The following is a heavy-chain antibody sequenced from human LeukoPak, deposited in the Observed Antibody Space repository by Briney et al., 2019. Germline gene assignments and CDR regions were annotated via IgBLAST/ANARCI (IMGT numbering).Heavy chain of an antibody. D-gene: IGHD1-26*01. J-gene: IGHJ3*02. CDR2: IYYSGST. CDR1: GGSISSSSYY. V-gene: IGHV4-39*01. CDR3: ARRGRGSYSLGAFDI. Sequence: PSETLSLTCTVSGGSISSSSYYWGWIRQPPGKGLEWIGSIYYSGSTYYNPSLKSRVTISVDTSKNQFSLKLSSVTAADTAVYYCARRGRGSYSLGAFDIWGQGTMVTVSS.